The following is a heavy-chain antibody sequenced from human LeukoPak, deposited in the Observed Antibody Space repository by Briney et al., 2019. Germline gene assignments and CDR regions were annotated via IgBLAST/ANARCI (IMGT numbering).Heavy chain of an antibody. CDR1: GFTFSASA. Sequence: PGGSLRLSCAASGFTFSASAIHWVRQASGKGLEWVGRIRSKANSYATALAASVNDRFTISRDESKNTAYLQMNSLRAEDTAVYYCARDRVAVAGSFYYYYGMDVWGQGTTVTVSS. J-gene: IGHJ6*02. D-gene: IGHD6-19*01. CDR3: ARDRVAVAGSFYYYYGMDV. CDR2: IRSKANSYAT. V-gene: IGHV3-73*01.